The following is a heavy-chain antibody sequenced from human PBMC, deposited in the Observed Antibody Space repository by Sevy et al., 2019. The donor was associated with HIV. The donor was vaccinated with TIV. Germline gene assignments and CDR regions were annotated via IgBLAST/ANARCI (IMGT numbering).Heavy chain of an antibody. Sequence: GGSLRLSCAASGFTFSNYDMNWVRQAPGKGLEWVSFITRDSSVIYYADSVDDRFTISRDNAKNSLYLQMNSLRAEDTAVYYCARDRHGGAFDYWGQGTLVTVSS. J-gene: IGHJ4*02. CDR1: GFTFSNYD. CDR3: ARDRHGGAFDY. D-gene: IGHD2-21*01. V-gene: IGHV3-48*01. CDR2: ITRDSSVI.